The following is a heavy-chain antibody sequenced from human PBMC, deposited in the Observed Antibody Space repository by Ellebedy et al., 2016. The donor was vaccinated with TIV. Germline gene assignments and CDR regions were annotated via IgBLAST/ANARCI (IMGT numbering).Heavy chain of an antibody. CDR2: ISAYNGNT. V-gene: IGHV1-18*01. CDR1: GYTFTSYG. D-gene: IGHD4-11*01. Sequence: AASVKVSCKASGYTFTSYGISWVRQALGQGLEWMGWISAYNGNTNYAQKLQGRVTMTTDASTSTAYMELRSLRSDDTAVYYCARGLTTKRSRAPGGYWGQGTLVTVSS. J-gene: IGHJ4*02. CDR3: ARGLTTKRSRAPGGY.